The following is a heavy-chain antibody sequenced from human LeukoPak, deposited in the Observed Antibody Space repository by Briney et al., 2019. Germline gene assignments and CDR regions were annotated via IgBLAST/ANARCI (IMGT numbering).Heavy chain of an antibody. V-gene: IGHV1-8*01. CDR1: GYTFTSSD. Sequence: ASVKVSCKASGYTFTSSDINWVRQGPGQGREWMGWMNPNSGNTGYAQKFQGRVTMTRNTSISTAYMELSSLRSEDTAVYYCALGGDRVVVPAAIQDYYYGMDVWGQGTTVTVSS. CDR2: MNPNSGNT. CDR3: ALGGDRVVVPAAIQDYYYGMDV. J-gene: IGHJ6*02. D-gene: IGHD2-2*02.